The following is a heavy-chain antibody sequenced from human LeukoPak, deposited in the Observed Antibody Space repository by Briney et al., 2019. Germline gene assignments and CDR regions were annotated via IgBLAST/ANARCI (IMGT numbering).Heavy chain of an antibody. CDR1: GFTFSIYS. CDR2: ISSSSSSI. V-gene: IGHV3-48*02. Sequence: GGSLRLSCAASGFTFSIYSMNWVRQAPGKGLEWVSYISSSSSSIYYADSVKGRFTISRDNAKNSLYLQMNSLRDEDTAVYYCARDLRNIGYCTGGVCSGSFDYWGQGTLVTVSS. J-gene: IGHJ4*02. CDR3: ARDLRNIGYCTGGVCSGSFDY. D-gene: IGHD2-8*02.